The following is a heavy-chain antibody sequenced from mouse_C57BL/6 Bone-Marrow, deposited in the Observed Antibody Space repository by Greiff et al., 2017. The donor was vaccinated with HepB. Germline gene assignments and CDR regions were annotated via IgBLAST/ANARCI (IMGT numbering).Heavy chain of an antibody. CDR2: IYPGSGST. CDR1: GYTFTSYW. D-gene: IGHD1-1*01. CDR3: ARSGISTVVATSD. Sequence: QVQLQQPGAELVKPGASVKMSCKASGYTFTSYWITWVKQRPGQGLEWIGDIYPGSGSTNYNEKFKSKATLTVDTSSSTAYMQLSSLTSEDSAVYYCARSGISTVVATSDWGQGTTLTVSS. V-gene: IGHV1-55*01. J-gene: IGHJ2*01.